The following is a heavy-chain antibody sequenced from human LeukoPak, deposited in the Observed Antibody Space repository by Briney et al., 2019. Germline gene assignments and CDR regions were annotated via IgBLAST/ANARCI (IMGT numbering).Heavy chain of an antibody. J-gene: IGHJ5*02. V-gene: IGHV1-2*02. CDR2: INPISGGT. D-gene: IGHD2-21*02. CDR1: GYTFTDYY. Sequence: ASVKVSCKASGYTFTDYYLHWVRQAPGQGLEWLGWINPISGGTNFVDKFQGRVTMTRDTSINTAYMDLSRLRSDDTAVYYCARPNGDYYNWFDPWGQGTLVTVSS. CDR3: ARPNGDYYNWFDP.